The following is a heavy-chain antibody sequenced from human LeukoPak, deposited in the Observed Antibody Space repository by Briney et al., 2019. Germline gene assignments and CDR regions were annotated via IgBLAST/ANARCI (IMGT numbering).Heavy chain of an antibody. J-gene: IGHJ4*02. CDR3: AKDWNPNGVYVFDY. CDR1: GFTFTTYS. D-gene: IGHD2-8*01. V-gene: IGHV3-23*01. CDR2: ISSSGGGT. Sequence: PGGSLRLSCAASGFTFTTYSMSWVRQAPGKGLEWVSAISSSGGGTYYADSVKGRFTISRDNSKNTLYLQMNSLRAEDTAVYYCAKDWNPNGVYVFDYWGQGTLVTVSS.